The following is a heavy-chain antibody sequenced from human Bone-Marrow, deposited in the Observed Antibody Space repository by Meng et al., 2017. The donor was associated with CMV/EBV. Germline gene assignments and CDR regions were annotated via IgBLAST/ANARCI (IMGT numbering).Heavy chain of an antibody. J-gene: IGHJ4*02. Sequence: ASGKVSCKTSGYAFTGYYVHWVRQAPGQGLEWMGWINPNTGDTNYAQNFQGRVTMTRDTSNSTAYMELSTLRSDDTAVYYCARLSSSGVSTDYWGQGTLVTVSS. CDR1: GYAFTGYY. CDR3: ARLSSSGVSTDY. V-gene: IGHV1-2*02. D-gene: IGHD6-19*01. CDR2: INPNTGDT.